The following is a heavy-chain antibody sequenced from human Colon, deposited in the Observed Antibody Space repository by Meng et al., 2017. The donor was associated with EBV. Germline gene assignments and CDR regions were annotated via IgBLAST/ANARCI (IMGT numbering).Heavy chain of an antibody. CDR3: ARVSSGWDYFDY. CDR1: GVPVMSGGHY. V-gene: IGHV4-31*03. CDR2: IYYSGST. Sequence: QLQLQESGPGLVKPSQRLSPPCTVSGVPVMSGGHYRTRIRQHPGKGLEWFGHIYYSGSTFYNPSLKRRVIISIDTSKNQFSLNLRSVTAADTAVYYCARVSSGWDYFDYWGQGTLVTASS. J-gene: IGHJ4*02. D-gene: IGHD6-19*01.